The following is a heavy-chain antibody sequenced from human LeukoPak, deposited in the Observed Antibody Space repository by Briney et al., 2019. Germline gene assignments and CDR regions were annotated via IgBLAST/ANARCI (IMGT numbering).Heavy chain of an antibody. CDR2: INHSGST. J-gene: IGHJ5*02. CDR3: ARARGYSYGLMGWFDP. D-gene: IGHD5-18*01. Sequence: ASEPLSLTCAVSGGSFSGYYWSWIRQPPGKGLEWIGEINHSGSTNYNPSLKSRVTISVDTSKNQFSLKLRSVTAADTAVYYCARARGYSYGLMGWFDPWGQGTLVTVSS. V-gene: IGHV4-34*01. CDR1: GGSFSGYY.